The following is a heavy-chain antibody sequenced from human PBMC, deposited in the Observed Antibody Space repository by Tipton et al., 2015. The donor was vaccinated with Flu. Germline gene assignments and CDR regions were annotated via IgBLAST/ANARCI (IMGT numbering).Heavy chain of an antibody. Sequence: TLSLTCDVSGDSIRSDYFWGWIRQPPGKGLEWIATIHRSGSTKYNPSLKSRVTISVDTSKNQFYLEMNSVTAADTAVYYCARGYAFSVWGQGTMVTVSS. J-gene: IGHJ3*01. D-gene: IGHD1-1*01. CDR3: ARGYAFSV. CDR1: GDSIRSDYF. V-gene: IGHV4-38-2*01. CDR2: IHRSGST.